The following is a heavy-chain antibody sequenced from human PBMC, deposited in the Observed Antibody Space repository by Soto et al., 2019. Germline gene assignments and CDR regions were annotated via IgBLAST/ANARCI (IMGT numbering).Heavy chain of an antibody. CDR2: ISGSGGST. CDR1: GFTFSSYA. CDR3: AKSPQGVDGYSYGYYYYMDV. D-gene: IGHD5-18*01. V-gene: IGHV3-23*01. J-gene: IGHJ6*03. Sequence: GGSLRLSCAASGFTFSSYAMSWVRQAPGKGLECVSAISGSGGSTYYADSVKGRFTISRDNSKNTLYLQMNSLRAEDTAVYYCAKSPQGVDGYSYGYYYYMDVWGKGTTVTVSS.